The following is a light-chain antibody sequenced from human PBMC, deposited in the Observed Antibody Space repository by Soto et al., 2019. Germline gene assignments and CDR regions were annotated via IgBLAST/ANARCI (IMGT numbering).Light chain of an antibody. CDR1: QSVNSN. J-gene: IGKJ4*01. CDR2: GAS. Sequence: EIVLTQSPGTLSVSPGERATLSCRASQSVNSNLAWYQQKPGQAPRLLIYGASTRATGIPARFSGSGSGTEFTLTISSLQSEDFAVYYCQQYNNWPLTFGGGTKVDIK. CDR3: QQYNNWPLT. V-gene: IGKV3-15*01.